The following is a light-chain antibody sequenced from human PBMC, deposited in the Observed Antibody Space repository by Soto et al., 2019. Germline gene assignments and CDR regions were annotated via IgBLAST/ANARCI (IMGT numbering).Light chain of an antibody. CDR1: SSDVGGYNF. CDR2: DVS. V-gene: IGLV2-14*01. CDR3: RLYPSSFHD. J-gene: IGLJ1*01. Sequence: QSVLTQPASVSGSPGQSITISCTGTSSDVGGYNFVSWYQQHPGKAPKLMIYDVSDRPSGVSNRFSGSKSGNTASLTISRLQAEDEDDYYCRLYPSSFHDFGPGTKVPDL.